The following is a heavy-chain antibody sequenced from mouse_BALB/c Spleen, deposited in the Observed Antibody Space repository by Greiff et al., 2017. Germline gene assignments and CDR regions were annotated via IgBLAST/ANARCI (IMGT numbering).Heavy chain of an antibody. CDR1: GFTFSSYT. Sequence: LVESGGGLVKPGGSLKLSCAASGFTFSSYTMSWVRQTPEKRLEWVATISSGGGNTYYPDSVKGRFTISRDNAKNNLYLQMSSLRSEDTALYYCAKMGLYDGYYVFDYWGQGTTLTVSS. J-gene: IGHJ2*01. D-gene: IGHD2-3*01. CDR3: AKMGLYDGYYVFDY. CDR2: ISSGGGNT. V-gene: IGHV5-9*03.